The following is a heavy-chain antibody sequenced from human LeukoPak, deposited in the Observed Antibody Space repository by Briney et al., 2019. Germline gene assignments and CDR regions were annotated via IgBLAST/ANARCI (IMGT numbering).Heavy chain of an antibody. D-gene: IGHD4-17*01. CDR1: GYTFTSYG. J-gene: IGHJ4*02. Sequence: ASVKVSCKASGYTFTSYGISWVRQAPGQGLERMGWISAYNGNTNYAQKLQGRVTMTTDTSTSTAYMELRSLRSDDTAVYYCARDMDDYGDRWADFDYWGQGTLVTVSS. CDR3: ARDMDDYGDRWADFDY. V-gene: IGHV1-18*01. CDR2: ISAYNGNT.